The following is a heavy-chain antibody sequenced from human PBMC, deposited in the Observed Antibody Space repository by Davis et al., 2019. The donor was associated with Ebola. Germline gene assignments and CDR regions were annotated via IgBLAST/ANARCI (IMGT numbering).Heavy chain of an antibody. CDR1: GYTFTSYA. CDR2: INAGNGNT. D-gene: IGHD6-6*01. J-gene: IGHJ6*02. V-gene: IGHV1-3*01. Sequence: AASVKVSCKASGYTFTSYAMHWVRQAPGQRLEWMGWINAGNGNTKYSQKFQGRVTITRDTSASTAYMELSSLRSEDTAMYYCARDSSSPFYYYYYGMDVWGQGTTVTVSS. CDR3: ARDSSSPFYYYYYGMDV.